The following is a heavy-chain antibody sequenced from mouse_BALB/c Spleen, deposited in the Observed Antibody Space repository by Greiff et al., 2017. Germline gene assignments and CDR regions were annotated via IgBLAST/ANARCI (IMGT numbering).Heavy chain of an antibody. CDR3: ARGVHYYGSSYRWYFDV. CDR2: IHYSGST. Sequence: EVKVVESGPDLVKPSQSLSLTCTVTGYSITSGYSWHWIRQFPGNKLEWMGYIHYSGSTNYNPSLKSRISITRDTSKNQFFLQLNSVTTEDTATYYCARGVHYYGSSYRWYFDVWGAGTTVTVSS. D-gene: IGHD1-1*01. V-gene: IGHV3-1*02. CDR1: GYSITSGYS. J-gene: IGHJ1*01.